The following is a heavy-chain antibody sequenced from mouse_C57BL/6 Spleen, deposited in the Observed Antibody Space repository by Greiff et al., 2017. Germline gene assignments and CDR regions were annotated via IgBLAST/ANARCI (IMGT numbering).Heavy chain of an antibody. CDR1: GYTFTDYN. CDR3: ARGGSSYVQAWFAY. D-gene: IGHD1-1*01. CDR2: INPNNGGT. J-gene: IGHJ3*01. V-gene: IGHV1-22*01. Sequence: VQLQQSGPELVKPGASVKMSCKASGYTFTDYNMHWVKQSHGKSLEWIGYINPNNGGTSYNQKFKGKATLTVNKSSSTAYMEPRSLTSEDSAVYYCARGGSSYVQAWFAYWGQGTLVTVSA.